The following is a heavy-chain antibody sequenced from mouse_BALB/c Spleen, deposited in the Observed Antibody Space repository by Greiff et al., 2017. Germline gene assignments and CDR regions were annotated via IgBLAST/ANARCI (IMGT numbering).Heavy chain of an antibody. V-gene: IGHV3-6*02. CDR1: GYSITSGYY. D-gene: IGHD2-1*01. J-gene: IGHJ3*01. Sequence: EVKLLESGPGLVKPSQSLSLTCSVTGYSITSGYYWNWIRQFPGNKLEWMGYISYDGSNNYNPSLKNRISITRDTSKNQFFLKLNSVTTEDTATYYCASDYGNYVAWFAYWGQGTLVTVSA. CDR3: ASDYGNYVAWFAY. CDR2: ISYDGSN.